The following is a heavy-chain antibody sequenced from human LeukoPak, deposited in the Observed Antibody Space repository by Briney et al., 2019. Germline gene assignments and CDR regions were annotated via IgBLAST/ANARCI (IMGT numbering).Heavy chain of an antibody. CDR2: ISSSGITI. V-gene: IGHV3-11*01. Sequence: SGGSLRLSCAASGFTFSDYYMTWIRQAPGKGLEWVSYISSSGITIYYADSVKGRFTISRDNAKQSLYLEMNSLRAEDTAVDYCSRDQYGLGYGSLFDYWGQGTLVTVSS. D-gene: IGHD3-10*01. J-gene: IGHJ4*02. CDR3: SRDQYGLGYGSLFDY. CDR1: GFTFSDYY.